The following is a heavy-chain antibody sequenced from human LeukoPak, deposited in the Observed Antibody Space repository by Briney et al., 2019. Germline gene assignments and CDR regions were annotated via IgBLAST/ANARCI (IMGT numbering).Heavy chain of an antibody. CDR2: IYSGGST. CDR3: ARVKTAMVDDAFDI. CDR1: GFTVSSNY. D-gene: IGHD5-18*01. J-gene: IGHJ3*02. V-gene: IGHV3-53*01. Sequence: TGGSLRLSCAASGFTVSSNYMSWVRQAPGKGLEWVPVIYSGGSTYYADSVKGRFTISRDNSKNTLYLQMNSLRAEDTAVYYCARVKTAMVDDAFDIWGQGTMVTVSS.